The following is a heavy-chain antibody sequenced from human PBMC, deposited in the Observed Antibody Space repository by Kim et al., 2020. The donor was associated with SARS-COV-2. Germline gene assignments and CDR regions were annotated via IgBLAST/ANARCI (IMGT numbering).Heavy chain of an antibody. CDR2: ISYDGSNK. Sequence: RGSLRLSCAASGFTFSSYAMHWVRQAPGKGLEWVAVISYDGSNKYYADSVKGRFTISRDNSKNTLYLQMNSLRAEDTAVYYCARVHLRWGIQLWQYYFDYWGQGTLVTVSS. CDR1: GFTFSSYA. D-gene: IGHD5-18*01. CDR3: ARVHLRWGIQLWQYYFDY. J-gene: IGHJ4*02. V-gene: IGHV3-30*04.